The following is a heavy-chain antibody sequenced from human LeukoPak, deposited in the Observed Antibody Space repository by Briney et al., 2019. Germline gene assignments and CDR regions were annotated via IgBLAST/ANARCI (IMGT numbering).Heavy chain of an antibody. V-gene: IGHV3-9*01. CDR2: ISWNSGSI. Sequence: PGGSLRLSCAASGFTFSSYSMNWVRQAPGKGLEWVSGISWNSGSIDYADSVKGRFTISRDNAKNSLYLQMNSLRTEDTALYYCAKDSEDYGDLDYWGQGTLVTVSS. CDR1: GFTFSSYS. CDR3: AKDSEDYGDLDY. D-gene: IGHD4-17*01. J-gene: IGHJ4*02.